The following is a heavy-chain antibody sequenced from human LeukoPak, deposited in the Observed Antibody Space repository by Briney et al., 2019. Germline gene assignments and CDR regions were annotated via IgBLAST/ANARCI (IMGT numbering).Heavy chain of an antibody. CDR3: IVWAGAVTSGFDY. V-gene: IGHV3-48*01. CDR1: GFTFSSYS. D-gene: IGHD6-19*01. Sequence: PGGSLRLSCAASGFTFSSYSMSWVRQAPGKGLEWVSYISSSSSTIDYADSVKGRFTISRDNAKNSLYLQMNSLRAEDTAVYYWIVWAGAVTSGFDYWGQGTLVTVSS. J-gene: IGHJ4*02. CDR2: ISSSSSTI.